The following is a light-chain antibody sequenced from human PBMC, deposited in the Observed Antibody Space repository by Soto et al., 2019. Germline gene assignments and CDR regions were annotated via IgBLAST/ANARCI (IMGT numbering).Light chain of an antibody. CDR2: AAS. V-gene: IGKV1-27*01. Sequence: DIQLTSSPASLSASVGNRVSLSCWASQGITNQLAWYQQKPGKAPKVLIYAASTLPPGVPARFSGSGSGTDFTLSINSLQPDDFATYYCQQLNSYPADTVGGGTKVDIK. CDR1: QGITNQ. CDR3: QQLNSYPADT. J-gene: IGKJ4*01.